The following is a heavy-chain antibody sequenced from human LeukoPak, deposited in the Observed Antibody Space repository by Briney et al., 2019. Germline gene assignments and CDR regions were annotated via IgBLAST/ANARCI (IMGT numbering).Heavy chain of an antibody. D-gene: IGHD5-18*01. CDR2: IYYTGSS. V-gene: IGHV4-38-2*01. CDR1: GYSISSGFY. Sequence: PSETLSLTCAVSGYSISSGFYWGWIRQPPGKGLEWIGIIYYTGSSYSSPSLKSRVTISVDTSKNQFSLKLSSVTAADTAVYYCARVKRADSYVYGTNYYYMDVWGKGTTVTVSS. J-gene: IGHJ6*03. CDR3: ARVKRADSYVYGTNYYYMDV.